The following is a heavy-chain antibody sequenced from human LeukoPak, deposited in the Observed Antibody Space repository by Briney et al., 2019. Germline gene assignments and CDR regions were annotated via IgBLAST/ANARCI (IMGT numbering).Heavy chain of an antibody. CDR2: IKQDGSEK. Sequence: GGSLRLSCAASGFTFSSYWMSWVRQAPGKGLEWVANIKQDGSEKYYVDSVKGRFTISRDNAKNSLYLQMNSLRAEDTAVYYCARTRDLSVAAYDAFDIWGQGTMVTVSS. D-gene: IGHD6-19*01. CDR1: GFTFSSYW. CDR3: ARTRDLSVAAYDAFDI. J-gene: IGHJ3*02. V-gene: IGHV3-7*01.